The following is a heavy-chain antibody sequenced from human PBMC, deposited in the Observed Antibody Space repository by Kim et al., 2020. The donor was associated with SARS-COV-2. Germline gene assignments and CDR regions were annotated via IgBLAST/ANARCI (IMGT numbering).Heavy chain of an antibody. D-gene: IGHD3-22*01. CDR3: ARGKITMIVAEDFDY. Sequence: ASVKVSCKASGYTFTSYAMHWVRQAPGQRLEWMGWINAGNGNTKYSQKFQGRVTITRDTSASTAYMELSSLRSEDTAVYYCARGKITMIVAEDFDYWGQGTLVTVSS. CDR1: GYTFTSYA. V-gene: IGHV1-3*01. CDR2: INAGNGNT. J-gene: IGHJ4*02.